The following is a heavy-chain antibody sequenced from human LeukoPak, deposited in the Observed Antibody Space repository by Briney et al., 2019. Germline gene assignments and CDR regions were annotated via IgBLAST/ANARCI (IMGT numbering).Heavy chain of an antibody. CDR3: AKDRYSSSWYFDY. V-gene: IGHV3-23*01. Sequence: GGSLRLSCAASGFTFSSYAMSWVRQAPGKGLEWVSAISGSGGSTYYADSVKGRFTIPRDNSKNTLYLQMNSLRAEDTAVYYCAKDRYSSSWYFDYWGQGTLVTVSS. J-gene: IGHJ4*02. CDR2: ISGSGGST. D-gene: IGHD6-13*01. CDR1: GFTFSSYA.